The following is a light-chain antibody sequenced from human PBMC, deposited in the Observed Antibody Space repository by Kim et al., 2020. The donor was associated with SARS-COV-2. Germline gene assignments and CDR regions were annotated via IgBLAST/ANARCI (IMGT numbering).Light chain of an antibody. CDR3: QVWDSGTEDVV. CDR2: MDS. CDR1: NIGSYN. Sequence: SYELTQPLSVSVALGQTARITCGGNNIGSYNVHWYQQKPGQAPVLVIYMDSDRPSGIPERFSGSNSGNTATLTISRAQAGDEADYYCQVWDSGTEDVVFGGGTQLTVL. J-gene: IGLJ2*01. V-gene: IGLV3-9*01.